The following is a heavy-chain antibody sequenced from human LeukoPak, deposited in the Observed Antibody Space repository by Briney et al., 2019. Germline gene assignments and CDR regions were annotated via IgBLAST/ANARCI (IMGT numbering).Heavy chain of an antibody. CDR1: GGSFSGYY. Sequence: SETLSLTCAVYGGSFSGYYWSWIRQPPGKGLEWIGEINHSGSTNYNPSLKSRVTISVDTSKNQFSLKLSSVTAADTAVYYCAGACGGDCYWYYYYGMDVWGQGTTVTVSS. CDR2: INHSGST. D-gene: IGHD2-21*02. CDR3: AGACGGDCYWYYYYGMDV. V-gene: IGHV4-34*01. J-gene: IGHJ6*02.